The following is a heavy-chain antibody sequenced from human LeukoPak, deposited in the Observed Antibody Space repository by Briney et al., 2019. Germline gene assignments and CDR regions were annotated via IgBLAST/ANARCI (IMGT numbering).Heavy chain of an antibody. J-gene: IGHJ4*02. Sequence: NPGGSLRLSCAASGFTFSTYSMNWVRQAPGKGLEWVSSISSSTSYIYYADSLKGRFTISRDNAKNSLYLQMNSLRAEDTAVYYCARAYYMGWYFDYWGQGTLVTVSS. CDR3: ARAYYMGWYFDY. CDR2: ISSSTSYI. V-gene: IGHV3-21*01. CDR1: GFTFSTYS. D-gene: IGHD3-10*01.